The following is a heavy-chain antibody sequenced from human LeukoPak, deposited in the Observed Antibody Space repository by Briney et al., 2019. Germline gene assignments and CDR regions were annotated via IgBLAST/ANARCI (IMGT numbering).Heavy chain of an antibody. Sequence: PGGSLRLSRAASGFTFSSYVMNWVRQAPGKGREWVSYISSSGSTIHYADSVKSRFTISRDNAKNSLYLQMNSLRAEDTAVYYCAELGIAMIGGVWGKGTTVTISS. CDR1: GFTFSSYV. D-gene: IGHD3-10*02. CDR3: AELGIAMIGGV. V-gene: IGHV3-48*03. J-gene: IGHJ6*04. CDR2: ISSSGSTI.